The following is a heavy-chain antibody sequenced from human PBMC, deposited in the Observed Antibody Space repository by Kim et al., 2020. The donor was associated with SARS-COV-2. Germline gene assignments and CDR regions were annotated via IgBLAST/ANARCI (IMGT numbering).Heavy chain of an antibody. J-gene: IGHJ6*02. D-gene: IGHD3-10*01. CDR1: GGSISSGSYY. CDR3: ASGVYYGSGSYEGIRYYYYGMDV. CDR2: IYTSGST. Sequence: SETLSLTCTVSGGSISSGSYYWSWIRQPAGKGLEWIGRIYTSGSTNYNPSLKSGVTISVDTSKNQFSLKLSSVTAADTAVYYCASGVYYGSGSYEGIRYYYYGMDVWGQGTTVTVSS. V-gene: IGHV4-61*02.